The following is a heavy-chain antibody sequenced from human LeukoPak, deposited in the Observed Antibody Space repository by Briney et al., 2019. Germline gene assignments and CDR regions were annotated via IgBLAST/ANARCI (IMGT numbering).Heavy chain of an antibody. V-gene: IGHV3-30*03. D-gene: IGHD6-13*01. CDR2: ISYDGSNK. CDR1: GFTFSSYA. CDR3: ARAWGIRAAGAYFGSVHDAFDI. Sequence: GGSLRLSCAASGFTFSSYAIHWVRQAPGKGLEWVAVISYDGSNKWYADSVKGRFTISRDNSKNTLNLQMNSLRDEDMAVYYCARAWGIRAAGAYFGSVHDAFDIWGQGTMVTVSS. J-gene: IGHJ3*02.